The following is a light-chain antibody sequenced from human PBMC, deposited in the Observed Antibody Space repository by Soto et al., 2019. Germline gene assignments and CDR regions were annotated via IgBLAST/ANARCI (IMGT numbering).Light chain of an antibody. V-gene: IGKV3-15*01. CDR3: QQYDNWPIT. J-gene: IGKJ5*01. Sequence: EIVLTQSPATLSSFPGDRVTLSCRASQSISSDVAWYQQKPGQAPRLLIYGASTRATGLPARFSGSGSGTEFTLIISSLQSEDSAVYYCQQYDNWPITFGQGTRLEIK. CDR2: GAS. CDR1: QSISSD.